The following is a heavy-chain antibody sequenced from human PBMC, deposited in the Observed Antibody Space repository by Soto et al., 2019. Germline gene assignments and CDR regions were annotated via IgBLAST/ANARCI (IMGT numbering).Heavy chain of an antibody. D-gene: IGHD6-13*01. CDR2: VYYTGST. CDR1: GGSISGSY. Sequence: SETLSLTCSVSGGSISGSYWSWIRQSPGKGLEWLGYVYYTGSTNYSPSLRSRVSISVDTSKNEFSLKLSSVTAADTAVYYCARRSSSWYYDYWGQGTLVTVSS. J-gene: IGHJ4*02. CDR3: ARRSSSWYYDY. V-gene: IGHV4-59*08.